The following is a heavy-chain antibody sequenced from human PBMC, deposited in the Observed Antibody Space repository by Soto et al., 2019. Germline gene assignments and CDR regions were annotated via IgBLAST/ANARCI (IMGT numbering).Heavy chain of an antibody. J-gene: IGHJ5*02. CDR3: ARLGLNNFNNCFDP. CDR1: GGTFSSYA. Sequence: QVQLVQSGAEVKKPGSSVKVSCKASGGTFSSYAISWVRQAPGQGLEWMGGIIPIFGTANYAQKFQGRVTITADESTSTAYMELSSLRSEDTAVYYCARLGLNNFNNCFDPWGQGTLVTVSS. D-gene: IGHD1-20*01. CDR2: IIPIFGTA. V-gene: IGHV1-69*01.